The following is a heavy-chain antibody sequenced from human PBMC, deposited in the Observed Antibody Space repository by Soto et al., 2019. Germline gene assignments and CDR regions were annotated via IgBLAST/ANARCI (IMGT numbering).Heavy chain of an antibody. D-gene: IGHD3-22*01. CDR2: IYYSGST. J-gene: IGHJ3*02. CDR3: ARRITMIVVVTLYDAFDI. V-gene: IGHV4-39*01. CDR1: VGSVSSCSYY. Sequence: SETLSLTCTVSVGSVSSCSYYWSWIRRPPGKGLEWIGSIYYSGSTYYNPSLKSRVTISVDTSKNQFSLRLSSVTAADTAVYYCARRITMIVVVTLYDAFDIWGQGTMVTVSS.